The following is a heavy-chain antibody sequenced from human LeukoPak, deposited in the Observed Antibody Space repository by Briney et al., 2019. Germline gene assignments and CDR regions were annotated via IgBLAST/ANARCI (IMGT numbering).Heavy chain of an antibody. D-gene: IGHD2-2*01. V-gene: IGHV4-30-4*08. CDR2: IYYSGST. Sequence: PSETLSLTCTLSGGSISSGDYYWSWIRQPPGKGLEWIGYIYYSGSTYYNPSLKSRVTISVDTSKNQFSLKLSSVTAADTAVYYCARKIVVVPAALDAFDIWGQGTMVTVSS. J-gene: IGHJ3*02. CDR3: ARKIVVVPAALDAFDI. CDR1: GGSISSGDYY.